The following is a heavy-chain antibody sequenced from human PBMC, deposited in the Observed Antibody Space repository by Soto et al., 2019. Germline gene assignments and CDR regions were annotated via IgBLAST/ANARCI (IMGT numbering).Heavy chain of an antibody. CDR2: IFYSGSA. V-gene: IGHV4-59*01. CDR3: ARIKRGYSYGSIIDF. D-gene: IGHD5-12*01. Sequence: QVQLQESGPGLVKPSETLSLTCSVSGDSINNFYWGWIRQPPGKGLEWLGYIFYSGSANYNPSLRSRVTISVDTSRNQFALKLRSVTAADTAIYYCARIKRGYSYGSIIDFWGQGTLVTVSS. CDR1: GDSINNFY. J-gene: IGHJ4*02.